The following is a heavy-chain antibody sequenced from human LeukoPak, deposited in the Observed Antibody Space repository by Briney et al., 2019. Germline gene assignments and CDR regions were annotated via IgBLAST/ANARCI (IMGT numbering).Heavy chain of an antibody. J-gene: IGHJ6*04. CDR2: TRNKANSYTT. CDR3: ARGSRAAAEHGMDV. Sequence: GGSLRLSCAASGFTLSDHYIDWVRQAPGKGLEWVGRTRNKANSYTTEYAASVKGRFTISRDDSKNSLYLQMNSLKTEDTAVYYCARGSRAAAEHGMDVWGKGTTVTVSS. CDR1: GFTLSDHY. D-gene: IGHD6-13*01. V-gene: IGHV3-72*01.